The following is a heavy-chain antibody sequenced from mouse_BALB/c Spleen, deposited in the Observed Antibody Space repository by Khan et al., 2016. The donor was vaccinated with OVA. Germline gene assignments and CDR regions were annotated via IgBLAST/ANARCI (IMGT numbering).Heavy chain of an antibody. D-gene: IGHD1-1*02. Sequence: EVELVESGGGLVKPGGSLKLSCAASGFTFSDYYMYWVRQTPATRLEWVATISDGGSYTYYPDSVQGRFTLSRDNAKNNLYLQMSSLKYEDTALYYGARAGYGGFAYWGQGTLVTVSA. CDR3: ARAGYGGFAY. V-gene: IGHV5-4*02. CDR2: ISDGGSYT. CDR1: GFTFSDYY. J-gene: IGHJ3*01.